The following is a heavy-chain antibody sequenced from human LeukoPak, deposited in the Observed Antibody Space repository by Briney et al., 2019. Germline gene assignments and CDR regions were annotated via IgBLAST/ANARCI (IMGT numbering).Heavy chain of an antibody. CDR1: GFTFGSCA. J-gene: IGHJ4*02. CDR2: VSGGGDIT. V-gene: IGHV3-23*01. D-gene: IGHD2-2*01. Sequence: GRSLRLSCAASGFTFGSCAMDWVRQAPGKGLEWVSVVSGGGDITYYADSVKGRFTISRDNSKNTLYLQMNSLTVEDTAVYYCAKKQCGSSSCPIDYWGQGTLVTVSS. CDR3: AKKQCGSSSCPIDY.